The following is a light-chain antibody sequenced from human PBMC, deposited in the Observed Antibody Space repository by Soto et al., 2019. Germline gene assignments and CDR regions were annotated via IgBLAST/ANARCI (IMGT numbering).Light chain of an antibody. CDR2: DAS. CDR1: QSINSY. J-gene: IGKJ4*01. V-gene: IGKV3-11*01. Sequence: EIVLTQSPATLSLSPGERATLSCRASQSINSYLAWYQQKPGQAPRLLIYDASNRATGVPARFSGSGSGTDFTLTISSLEPEDFAFYYCKQRYSCPRPFGGGTKVEIK. CDR3: KQRYSCPRP.